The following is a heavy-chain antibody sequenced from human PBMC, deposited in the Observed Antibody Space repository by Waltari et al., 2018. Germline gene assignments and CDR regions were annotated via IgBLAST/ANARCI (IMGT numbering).Heavy chain of an antibody. V-gene: IGHV3-7*03. CDR1: GFTFSRHW. D-gene: IGHD4-17*01. CDR3: ATIPTTVTGYFDY. Sequence: EVQLVESGGGLVQPGGSLRLSCAASGFTFSRHWMSWVRQAPGKGLECVANIKQDGSEKYYVDSVKGRFTISRDNAKNSLYLQMNSLRAEDTAVYYCATIPTTVTGYFDYWGQGTLVTVSS. J-gene: IGHJ4*02. CDR2: IKQDGSEK.